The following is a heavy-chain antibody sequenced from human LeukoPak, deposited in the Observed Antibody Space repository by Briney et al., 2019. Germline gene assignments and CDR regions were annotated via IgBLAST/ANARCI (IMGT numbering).Heavy chain of an antibody. V-gene: IGHV3-30-3*01. J-gene: IGHJ6*02. CDR3: ARTDFSDYGGMDV. D-gene: IGHD4-17*01. CDR1: GFTVSIYS. Sequence: GGSLRLSCAASGFTVSIYSMHWVRQAPGRGLEWVAVISYGGHTKYYADSVKDRFTISRDNSKNTLYLQMHSLRGEDSAVYYCARTDFSDYGGMDVWGQGTTVTVSS. CDR2: ISYGGHTK.